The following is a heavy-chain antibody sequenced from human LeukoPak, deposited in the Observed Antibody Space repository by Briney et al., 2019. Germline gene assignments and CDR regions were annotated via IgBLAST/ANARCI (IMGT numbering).Heavy chain of an antibody. Sequence: AGESLKISCKGSGYSFTSYWIGWVRQMPGKGLEWMGIIYPGDSDTRYSPSFQGQVTISADKSISTAYLQWSSLKASDTAMYYCARRPRGCSSTSCYKFDPWGQGTLVTVSS. CDR3: ARRPRGCSSTSCYKFDP. J-gene: IGHJ5*02. CDR1: GYSFTSYW. CDR2: IYPGDSDT. D-gene: IGHD2-2*02. V-gene: IGHV5-51*01.